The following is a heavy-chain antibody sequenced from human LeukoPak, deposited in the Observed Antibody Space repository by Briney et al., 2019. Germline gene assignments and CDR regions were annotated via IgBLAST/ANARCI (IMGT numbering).Heavy chain of an antibody. Sequence: GGSLRLSCAASGFTFSSYAMSWVRQAPGKGLGWVSAISGSGGSTYYADSVKGRFTISRDNSKNTLYLQMNSLRAEDTAVYYCAKRYYDILTGYFDYWGQGTLVTVSS. CDR1: GFTFSSYA. D-gene: IGHD3-9*01. V-gene: IGHV3-23*01. J-gene: IGHJ4*02. CDR2: ISGSGGST. CDR3: AKRYYDILTGYFDY.